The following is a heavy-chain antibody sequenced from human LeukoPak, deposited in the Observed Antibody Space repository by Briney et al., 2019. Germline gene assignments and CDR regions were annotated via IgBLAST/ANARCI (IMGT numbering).Heavy chain of an antibody. J-gene: IGHJ5*02. CDR1: GGTFSSYA. CDR2: IIPIFGTA. V-gene: IGHV1-69*13. D-gene: IGHD3-3*01. Sequence: SVKVSCKASGGTFSSYAISWVRQAPGQGLEWMGGIIPIFGTANYAQKFQGRVTITADESTSTAYMELSSLRSEDTAVYYCARVVRFLVDLTHPQAGWFDPWGQGTLVTVSS. CDR3: ARVVRFLVDLTHPQAGWFDP.